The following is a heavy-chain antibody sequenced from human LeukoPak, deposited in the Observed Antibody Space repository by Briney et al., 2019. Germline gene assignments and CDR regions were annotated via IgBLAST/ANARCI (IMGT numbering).Heavy chain of an antibody. J-gene: IGHJ4*02. Sequence: GGSLRLSCAASGFTFSIYSMNWVRQAPGKGLEWVSSISSSSSYIYYADSVKGRFTISRDNAKNSLYLQMNSLRAEDTAVYYCAKGGSSWSEIDYWGQGTLVTVSS. CDR2: ISSSSSYI. V-gene: IGHV3-21*04. CDR1: GFTFSIYS. CDR3: AKGGSSWSEIDY. D-gene: IGHD6-13*01.